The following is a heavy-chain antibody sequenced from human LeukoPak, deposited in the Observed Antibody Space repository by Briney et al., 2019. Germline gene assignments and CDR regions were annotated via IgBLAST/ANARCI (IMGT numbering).Heavy chain of an antibody. J-gene: IGHJ5*02. CDR2: IYYCGST. CDR3: AKLEVGRFDP. D-gene: IGHD7-27*01. CDR1: GASISSHY. Sequence: SETLSLTCTVSGASISSHYWCWIRQPPGTGLEWIGDIYYCGSTTYNPSLKSRGSISLDTSRNQFSLNLSSVTAADAAVYYCAKLEVGRFDPWGQGTLVTVSS. V-gene: IGHV4-59*11.